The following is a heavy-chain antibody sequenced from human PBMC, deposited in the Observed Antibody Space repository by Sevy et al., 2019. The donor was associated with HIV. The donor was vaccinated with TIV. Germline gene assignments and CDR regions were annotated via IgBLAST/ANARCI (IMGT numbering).Heavy chain of an antibody. CDR3: ARGRAVLLWFGENWFDP. CDR1: GYTFTSYD. D-gene: IGHD3-10*01. J-gene: IGHJ5*02. V-gene: IGHV1-8*03. Sequence: ASMKVSCKASGYTFTSYDINCVRQATGQGLEWMGWMNPNSGNTGYAQKFQGRVTITRNTSISTAYMELSSLRSEDTAVYYCARGRAVLLWFGENWFDPWGQGTLVTVSS. CDR2: MNPNSGNT.